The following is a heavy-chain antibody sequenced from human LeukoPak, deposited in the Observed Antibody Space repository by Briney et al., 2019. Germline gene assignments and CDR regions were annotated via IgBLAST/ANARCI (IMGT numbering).Heavy chain of an antibody. Sequence: PGGSLRLSCAASGFTFSPYWMHWVRQAPGKGLVWVSRIESDGSSTTYADSVKGRFTISRDNAENTLYLQMNSLRAEDTAVYYCARDPSALAGYFDYWGQGTLVTVSS. J-gene: IGHJ4*02. CDR3: ARDPSALAGYFDY. CDR1: GFTFSPYW. D-gene: IGHD6-19*01. V-gene: IGHV3-74*01. CDR2: IESDGSST.